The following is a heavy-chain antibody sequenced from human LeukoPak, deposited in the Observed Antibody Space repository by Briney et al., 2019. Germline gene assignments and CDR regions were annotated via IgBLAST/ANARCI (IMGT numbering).Heavy chain of an antibody. J-gene: IGHJ4*02. CDR2: INSDGSST. CDR1: GSTLSSYW. CDR3: ARRDYFDY. V-gene: IGHV3-74*01. Sequence: PGGSLRLSCAAPGSTLSSYWMHWVRQTPGKGLVWVSRINSDGSSTYYADSVKGRFTISRDNAKNTLYLQMNSLRAEDTALYYCARRDYFDYWGQGTLVTVSS.